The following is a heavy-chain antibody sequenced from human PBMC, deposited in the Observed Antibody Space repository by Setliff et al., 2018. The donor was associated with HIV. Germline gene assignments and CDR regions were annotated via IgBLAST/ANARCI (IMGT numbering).Heavy chain of an antibody. CDR3: ARGWGHDGFDF. CDR1: GGSISSTSYY. Sequence: TSETLSLTCTVSGGSISSTSYYWGWIRQPPGTGLEWIGSISSSGNTYYNPSLKSRVTISVDTSNNQCSLNVSSVTAADTAVYYCARGWGHDGFDFWGQGTMVTVSS. V-gene: IGHV4-39*07. D-gene: IGHD7-27*01. CDR2: ISSSGNT. J-gene: IGHJ3*01.